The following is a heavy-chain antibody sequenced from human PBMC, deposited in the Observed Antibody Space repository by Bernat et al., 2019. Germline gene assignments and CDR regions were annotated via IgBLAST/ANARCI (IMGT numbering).Heavy chain of an antibody. V-gene: IGHV3-73*01. CDR1: GFTFSGSA. CDR2: IRSKANSYAT. Sequence: EVQLVESGGGLVQPGGSLKLSCAASGFTFSGSAMHWVRQASGKGLEWVGRIRSKANSYATAYAASVKGRFTISRDDSKNTAYLQMNSLRAEDTAVYYCARGRLGDWDNDILTGWGDWFDPWGQGTLVTVSS. CDR3: ARGRLGDWDNDILTGWGDWFDP. J-gene: IGHJ5*02. D-gene: IGHD3-9*01.